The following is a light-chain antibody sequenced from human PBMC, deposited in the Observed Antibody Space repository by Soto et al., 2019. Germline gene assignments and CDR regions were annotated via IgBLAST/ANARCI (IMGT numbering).Light chain of an antibody. J-gene: IGKJ4*01. CDR3: QHYGPSPRLT. V-gene: IGKV3-20*01. Sequence: EIVLTQSPGTLSLSPGETATLSCRASQRVSSSYLGWYQQKPVQAPRLLIYGGSTRSTGIPDRFSGSGSGTDFTLTVSRLEPEDFAVYYCQHYGPSPRLTFGGGTKVAMK. CDR1: QRVSSSY. CDR2: GGS.